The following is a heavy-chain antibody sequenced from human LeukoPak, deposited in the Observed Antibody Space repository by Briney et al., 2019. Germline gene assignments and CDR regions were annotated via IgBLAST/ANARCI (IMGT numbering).Heavy chain of an antibody. D-gene: IGHD3-22*01. Sequence: GGSLRLSCAASGFTFSSYAMSWVRQAPGKGLEWVSAISGSGGSTYYADSVKGRFTISRDNSKNTLYLQMNSLRAEDTAVYYCAKDHSLYYDSSGYYYDYWGQGTLVTVSP. J-gene: IGHJ4*02. CDR2: ISGSGGST. CDR3: AKDHSLYYDSSGYYYDY. V-gene: IGHV3-23*01. CDR1: GFTFSSYA.